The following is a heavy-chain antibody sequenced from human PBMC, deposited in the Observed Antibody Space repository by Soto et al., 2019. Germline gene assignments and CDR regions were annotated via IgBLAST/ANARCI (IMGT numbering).Heavy chain of an antibody. CDR3: ARGGTDYNEYYYGMDV. D-gene: IGHD4-4*01. J-gene: IGHJ6*02. CDR1: GGSMNGYY. V-gene: IGHV4-4*07. CDR2: IYTSGGT. Sequence: SETLSLTCSVSGGSMNGYYWSWVRQPAGKGLEWIGRIYTSGGTNYNPSLKSRVTLSLDTSKNHLSLSLRSVTAADTAMYYCARGGTDYNEYYYGMDVWGQGTTVTVSS.